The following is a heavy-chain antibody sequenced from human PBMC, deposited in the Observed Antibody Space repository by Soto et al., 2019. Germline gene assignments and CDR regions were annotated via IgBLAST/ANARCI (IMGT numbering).Heavy chain of an antibody. CDR1: GFTFSSYG. D-gene: IGHD3-10*01. CDR3: AKDGFKAYYYGMAV. J-gene: IGHJ6*04. Sequence: PGGSLRLSCAASGFTFSSYGMHWVRQAPGKGLEWVAVISYDGSNKYYADSVKGRFTISRDNSKNTLYLQMNSLRAEDTAVYYCAKDGFKAYYYGMAVWGKGTTVTVSS. V-gene: IGHV3-30*18. CDR2: ISYDGSNK.